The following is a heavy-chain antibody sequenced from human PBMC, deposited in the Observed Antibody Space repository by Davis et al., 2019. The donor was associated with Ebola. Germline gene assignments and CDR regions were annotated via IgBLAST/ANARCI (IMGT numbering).Heavy chain of an antibody. CDR3: ARNGYYYAMDV. CDR1: RFTFSDYY. CDR2: IGGSDSTT. V-gene: IGHV3-11*01. J-gene: IGHJ6*02. Sequence: PGGSLRLSCVASRFTFSDYYMSWIRQAPGKGLEWISYIGGSDSTTYYADSVRGRFTISRDNAKNSLYLQMNSLGADDTAVYYCARNGYYYAMDVWGQGTTVTVSS.